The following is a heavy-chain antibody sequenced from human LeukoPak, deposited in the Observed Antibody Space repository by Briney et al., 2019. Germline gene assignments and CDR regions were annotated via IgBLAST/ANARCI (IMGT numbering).Heavy chain of an antibody. CDR1: GYTFTSYA. D-gene: IGHD6-19*01. V-gene: IGHV1-3*03. CDR3: ARVVKYSSGPLTDLLPYYFDS. Sequence: ASVKVSCKASGYTFTSYAMHWVRQAPGQRLEWMGWINAGNGNTKYSQEFQGRVTISRGTSASTAYMELSSLRSEDMAVYYCARVVKYSSGPLTDLLPYYFDSWGQGTLVTVSS. CDR2: INAGNGNT. J-gene: IGHJ4*02.